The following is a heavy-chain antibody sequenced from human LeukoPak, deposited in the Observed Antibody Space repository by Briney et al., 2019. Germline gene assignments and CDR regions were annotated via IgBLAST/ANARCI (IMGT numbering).Heavy chain of an antibody. CDR1: GYTFTSYY. J-gene: IGHJ4*02. CDR3: ARAAYCSGGSCYSNFDY. Sequence: GASVKVSCKASGYTFTSYYMHWVRQAPGQGLEWMGIINPSGGSTSYAQKFQGRVTMTRDTSTSTVYMELSSLRSEDTAVYYCARAAYCSGGSCYSNFDYWGQGTLVTVSS. CDR2: INPSGGST. D-gene: IGHD2-15*01. V-gene: IGHV1-46*01.